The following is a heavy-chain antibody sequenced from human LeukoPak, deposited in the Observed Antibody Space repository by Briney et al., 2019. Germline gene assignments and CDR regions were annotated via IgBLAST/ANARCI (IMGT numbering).Heavy chain of an antibody. J-gene: IGHJ4*02. D-gene: IGHD2-15*01. CDR2: IKKDGSEK. V-gene: IGHV3-7*03. CDR3: TTDTWYSAGH. CDR1: GFIFSGSW. Sequence: QAGGSLRLSCTASGFIFSGSWMAWIRQAPGKGLEWVAIIKKDGSEKYYVDSMKGRFTISRDNAKNLLFLQMNSLRAEDTAIYYCTTDTWYSAGHWGQGTLVTVSS.